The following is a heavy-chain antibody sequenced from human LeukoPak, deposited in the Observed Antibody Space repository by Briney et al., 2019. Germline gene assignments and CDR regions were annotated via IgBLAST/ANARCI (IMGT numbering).Heavy chain of an antibody. CDR2: INHSGST. CDR3: ASLPRGDRVFDY. CDR1: GGSFSGYY. Sequence: SETLSLTCAVYGGSFSGYYWSWIRQPPGKGLEWIGGINHSGSTNYNPSLKSRVTISVDTSKNQFSLKLSSVTAADTAVYYCASLPRGDRVFDYWGQGTLVTVSS. V-gene: IGHV4-34*01. D-gene: IGHD3-16*01. J-gene: IGHJ4*02.